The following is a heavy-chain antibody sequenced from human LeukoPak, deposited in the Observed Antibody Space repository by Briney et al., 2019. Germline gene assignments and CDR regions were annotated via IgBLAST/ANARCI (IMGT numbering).Heavy chain of an antibody. Sequence: TSETLSLTCTVSGGSISSSSYYWGWVRQPPGKGLEWIGSIYYSGSTYYHPSLKSRVTISVDTSKNQFSLKLSSVTAADTAVYYCARVLLWFGELWFDPWGQGTLVTVSS. CDR2: IYYSGST. D-gene: IGHD3-10*01. CDR3: ARVLLWFGELWFDP. J-gene: IGHJ5*02. V-gene: IGHV4-39*01. CDR1: GGSISSSSYY.